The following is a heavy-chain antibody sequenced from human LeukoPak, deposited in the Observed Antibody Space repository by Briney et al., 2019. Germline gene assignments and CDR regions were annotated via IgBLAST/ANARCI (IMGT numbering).Heavy chain of an antibody. D-gene: IGHD1-14*01. J-gene: IGHJ4*02. Sequence: GGSLRLSCAASGFTFSSYAMHWVRQAPGKGLEWVAVISYDGSNKYYADSVKGRFTISRDNSKNTLYLQMNSLKAEDTAVYYCTTESVGPEFDYWGQVTLVTVSS. CDR1: GFTFSSYA. CDR2: ISYDGSNK. CDR3: TTESVGPEFDY. V-gene: IGHV3-30-3*01.